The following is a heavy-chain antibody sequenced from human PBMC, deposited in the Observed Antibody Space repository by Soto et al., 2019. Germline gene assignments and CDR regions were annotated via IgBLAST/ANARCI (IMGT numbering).Heavy chain of an antibody. D-gene: IGHD2-21*01. CDR3: AKIVDGSGIDY. CDR1: GFTFTSHG. CDR2: ISGNGAGT. Sequence: GGSLRLSCAASGFTFTSHGMSWVRQAPGKGLEWVSSISGNGAGTYYADSVKGRFTISRDNSKNTLCLQMNSLRVEDTALYYCAKIVDGSGIDYWGQGTLVTVSS. V-gene: IGHV3-23*01. J-gene: IGHJ4*02.